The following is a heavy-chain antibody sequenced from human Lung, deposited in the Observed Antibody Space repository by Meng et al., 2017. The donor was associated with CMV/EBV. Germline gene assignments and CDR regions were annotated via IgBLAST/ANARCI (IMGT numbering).Heavy chain of an antibody. CDR1: GYTFIGYD. D-gene: IGHD3-22*01. CDR2: INPKSGGT. Sequence: ASVKVSCKASGYTFIGYDLHWVRQAPGQGLEWMGWINPKSGGTNYAQRFQGRVTMTRVTSINTVYMELRRLRSDDTAVYFCAKSLYTNYYSTYYGLDVWGQGXTVTVSS. V-gene: IGHV1-2*02. J-gene: IGHJ6*02. CDR3: AKSLYTNYYSTYYGLDV.